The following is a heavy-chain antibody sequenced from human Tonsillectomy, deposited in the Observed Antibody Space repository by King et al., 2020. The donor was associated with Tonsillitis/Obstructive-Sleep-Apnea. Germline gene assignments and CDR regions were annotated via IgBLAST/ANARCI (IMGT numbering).Heavy chain of an antibody. J-gene: IGHJ3*02. V-gene: IGHV4-39*01. D-gene: IGHD2-8*02. Sequence: QLQESGPGLLKPSETLSLTCTVSGGSVSSRSSYWGWSRQPPGKGLEWIGSMSYSGSTYYNPPLESRVTISVDTSKRQFSLNLRDVTAADTAVYYCARHGYCTGGACYRGGFDIWGQGTMVTVSS. CDR1: GGSVSSRSSY. CDR3: ARHGYCTGGACYRGGFDI. CDR2: MSYSGST.